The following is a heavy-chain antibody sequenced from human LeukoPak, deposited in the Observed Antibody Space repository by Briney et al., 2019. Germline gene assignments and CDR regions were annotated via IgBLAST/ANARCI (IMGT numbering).Heavy chain of an antibody. CDR3: ASRVYCSGGSCYSKVDY. D-gene: IGHD2-15*01. CDR2: FYYSGST. V-gene: IGHV4-59*12. Sequence: SETLSLTCTVSGGSISSYYWSWIRQPPGKGLEWIGYFYYSGSTNYNPSLKSRVTISVGTSKNQFSLKLSSVTAADTAVYYCASRVYCSGGSCYSKVDYWGQGTLVTVSS. J-gene: IGHJ4*02. CDR1: GGSISSYY.